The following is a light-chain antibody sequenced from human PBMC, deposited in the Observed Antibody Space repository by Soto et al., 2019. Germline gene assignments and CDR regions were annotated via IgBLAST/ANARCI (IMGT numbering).Light chain of an antibody. CDR1: SSDIGDHNL. V-gene: IGLV2-8*01. Sequence: QSALTQPPSASGSPGQSVTISCSGTSSDIGDHNLVSWYQQHPGKAPKLLIWGVTNRSSGVPHRFSGSKSGNTASLTVSGLQAEDEADYYCSSYAGSDNYVFGTGTKLTVL. CDR2: GVT. J-gene: IGLJ1*01. CDR3: SSYAGSDNYV.